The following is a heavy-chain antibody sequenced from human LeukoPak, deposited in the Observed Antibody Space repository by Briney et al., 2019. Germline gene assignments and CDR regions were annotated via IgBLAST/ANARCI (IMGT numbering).Heavy chain of an antibody. Sequence: SSETLSLTCTVSGGSFSSYYWSWIRQPAGKGLEWIGRIYTSGSTNYNPSLKSRVTMSVDTSKNQFSLKLSSVTAADTAVYYCARSLSGYYDSSGYYSFDYWGQGTLVTVSS. CDR3: ARSLSGYYDSSGYYSFDY. CDR2: IYTSGST. V-gene: IGHV4-4*07. CDR1: GGSFSSYY. J-gene: IGHJ4*02. D-gene: IGHD3-22*01.